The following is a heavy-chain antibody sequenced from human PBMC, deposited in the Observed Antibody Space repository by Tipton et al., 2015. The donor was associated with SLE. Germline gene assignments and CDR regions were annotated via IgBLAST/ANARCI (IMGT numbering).Heavy chain of an antibody. J-gene: IGHJ5*02. CDR3: AKDKEWGWFDP. D-gene: IGHD2-8*01. CDR1: GLTFSSSG. CDR2: IRYDGTNK. V-gene: IGHV3-30*02. Sequence: GSLRLSCAASGLTFSSSGMHWVRQAPGKGLEWVTFIRYDGTNKYYADSVKGRFTVSRDNSKNTLFLQMNSLRTEDTAVYYCAKDKEWGWFDPWGQGTLVTVSS.